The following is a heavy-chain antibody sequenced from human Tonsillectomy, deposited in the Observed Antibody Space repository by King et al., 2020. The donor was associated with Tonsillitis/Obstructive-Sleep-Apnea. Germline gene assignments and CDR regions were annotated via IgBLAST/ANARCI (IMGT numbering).Heavy chain of an antibody. D-gene: IGHD3-3*01. CDR1: GYTFTSYY. CDR3: AGGGGGITIFGVVILDY. J-gene: IGHJ4*02. Sequence: VQLVESGAEVKKPGASVKVSCKASGYTFTSYYMHWVRQAPGQGLEWMGIINPSGGSTSYAQKFQGRVTMTRDTSTSTVYMELSSLRSVDTAVYYCAGGGGGITIFGVVILDYWGQGTLVTVSS. V-gene: IGHV1-46*01. CDR2: INPSGGST.